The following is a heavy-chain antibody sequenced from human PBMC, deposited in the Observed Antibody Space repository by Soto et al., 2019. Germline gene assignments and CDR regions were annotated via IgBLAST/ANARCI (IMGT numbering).Heavy chain of an antibody. V-gene: IGHV2-5*02. CDR2: IYWDDDK. CDR3: AHRLVTANFDL. CDR1: GFSLSTSGVG. Sequence: QITLKESGPTLVKPTQTLTLTCTFSGFSLSTSGVGVGWIRQPPGKALEWLALIYWDDDKRYSPSLKSRLTITKDTSKHQVVLTVTNMDTVDTATYYCAHRLVTANFDLWGRGTLVTVSS. D-gene: IGHD2-21*02. J-gene: IGHJ2*01.